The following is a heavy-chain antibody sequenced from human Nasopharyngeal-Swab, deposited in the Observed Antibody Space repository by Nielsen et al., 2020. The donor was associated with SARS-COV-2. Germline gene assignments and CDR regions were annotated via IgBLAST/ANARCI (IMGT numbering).Heavy chain of an antibody. D-gene: IGHD4-17*01. Sequence: WIRQPPGKGLEWVASINQGASEKYYVDFVKGRFTISRDNAKNSLYLQMNSLRAEDTAVYYCATTVTTLSGYWGQGTLVTVSS. CDR2: INQGASEK. J-gene: IGHJ4*02. CDR3: ATTVTTLSGY. V-gene: IGHV3-7*01.